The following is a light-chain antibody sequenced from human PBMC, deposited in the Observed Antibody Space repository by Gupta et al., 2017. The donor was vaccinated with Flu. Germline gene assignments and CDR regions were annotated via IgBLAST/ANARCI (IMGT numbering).Light chain of an antibody. CDR2: AAS. J-gene: IGKJ1*01. V-gene: IGKV1-39*01. CDR3: QQSYSNPRT. CDR1: QSISSY. Sequence: DIQMTQSPSSLSASVGDRVTITCRASQSISSYLNWYQQKPGKAPKLLIYAASSLQSVVPSRFSGSGSGTDVTLTISSLQPEEFATYYCQQSYSNPRTCGQGTKVEIK.